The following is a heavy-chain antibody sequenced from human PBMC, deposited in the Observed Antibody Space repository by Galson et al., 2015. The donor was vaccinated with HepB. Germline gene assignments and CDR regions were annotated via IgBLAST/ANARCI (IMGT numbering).Heavy chain of an antibody. CDR3: TRGSYGYGNFDY. Sequence: SLRLSCAASGFTFSSDWMHWVRQAPGKGLVWVSRINGDGTSTSNADSVKGRFTISRGNAKNTLYLQMNSLRAEDTAVYYCTRGSYGYGNFDYWGQGTLVTVSS. J-gene: IGHJ4*02. CDR2: INGDGTST. CDR1: GFTFSSDW. D-gene: IGHD5-18*01. V-gene: IGHV3-74*01.